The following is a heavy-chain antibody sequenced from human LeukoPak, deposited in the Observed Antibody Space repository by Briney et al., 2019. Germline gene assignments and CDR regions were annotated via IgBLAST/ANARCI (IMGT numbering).Heavy chain of an antibody. CDR2: IKSDGST. CDR1: GFTFSSYW. CDR3: ARAITYFYGSVTYDWFDP. D-gene: IGHD3-10*01. Sequence: GGSLRLSCAASGFTFSSYWMHWVRQTPGKGLLWVSRIKSDGSTIYADSVKGRFTISRDNAKNMVYLQMNSLRAEDTAMYYCARAITYFYGSVTYDWFDPWGQGTLVTVSS. V-gene: IGHV3-74*01. J-gene: IGHJ5*02.